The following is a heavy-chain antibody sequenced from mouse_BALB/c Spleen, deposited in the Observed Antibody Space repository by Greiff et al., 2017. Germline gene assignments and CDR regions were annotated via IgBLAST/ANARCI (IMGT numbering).Heavy chain of an antibody. D-gene: IGHD2-3*01. CDR1: GFTFSSYA. CDR2: ISSGGSYT. J-gene: IGHJ4*01. V-gene: IGHV5-9-3*01. CDR3: ARRDGYYGRAMDY. Sequence: EVHLVESGGGLVKPGGSLKLSCAASGFTFSSYAMSWVRQTPEKRLEWVATISSGGSYTYYPDSVKGRFTISRDNAKNTLYLQMSSLRSEDTAMYYCARRDGYYGRAMDYWGQGTSVTVSS.